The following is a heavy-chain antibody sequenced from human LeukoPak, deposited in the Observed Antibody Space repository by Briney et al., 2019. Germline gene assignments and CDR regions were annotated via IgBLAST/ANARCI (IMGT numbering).Heavy chain of an antibody. CDR3: ARNWNDFLPNNWFDP. CDR2: IYYSGST. J-gene: IGHJ5*02. D-gene: IGHD1-1*01. CDR1: GGSISSSSYY. V-gene: IGHV4-39*01. Sequence: SETLSLTCTVSGGSISSSSYYWGWIRQPPGKGLEWIGSIYYSGSTYYNPSLMSRGTISVDTSKNQFSLRLSSVTAADTAVYYCARNWNDFLPNNWFDPWGQGTLVTVSS.